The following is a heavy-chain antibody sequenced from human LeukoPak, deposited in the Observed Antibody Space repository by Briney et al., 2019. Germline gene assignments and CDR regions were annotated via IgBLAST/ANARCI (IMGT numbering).Heavy chain of an antibody. V-gene: IGHV3-30*03. D-gene: IGHD3-22*01. CDR2: ISYDGSNK. Sequence: GRSLRLSCAASGFTFSSYGMHWVRQAPGKGLEWVAVISYDGSNKYYADSVKGRFTISRDNSKNTLYLQMNSLRAEDTAVYYCASDSSGYYQILGGQGTLVTVSS. CDR1: GFTFSSYG. J-gene: IGHJ4*02. CDR3: ASDSSGYYQIL.